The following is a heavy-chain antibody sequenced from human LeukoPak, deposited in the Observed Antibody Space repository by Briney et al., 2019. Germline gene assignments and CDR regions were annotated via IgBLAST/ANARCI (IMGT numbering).Heavy chain of an antibody. Sequence: SETLSLTCTVPGGSISSYYWSWIRQPPGKGLEWIGYIYYSGSTNYNPSLKSRVTISVDTSKNQFSLKLSSVTAADTAVYYCARDLDFDPWGQGTLVTVSS. CDR3: ARDLDFDP. V-gene: IGHV4-59*01. CDR1: GGSISSYY. J-gene: IGHJ5*02. CDR2: IYYSGST.